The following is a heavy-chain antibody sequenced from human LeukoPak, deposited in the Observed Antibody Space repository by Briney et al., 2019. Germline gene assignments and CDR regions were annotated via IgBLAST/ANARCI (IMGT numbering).Heavy chain of an antibody. Sequence: GGSLRLSCAASGFTFSDYYMSWIRQAPGKGLEWASYISSSGSTIYYADSVKGRFTISRDNAKNSLYLQMNSLRAEDTAVYYCAVRRGRWEPWVYWGQGTLVTVSS. J-gene: IGHJ4*02. CDR3: AVRRGRWEPWVY. D-gene: IGHD1-26*01. CDR1: GFTFSDYY. CDR2: ISSSGSTI. V-gene: IGHV3-11*01.